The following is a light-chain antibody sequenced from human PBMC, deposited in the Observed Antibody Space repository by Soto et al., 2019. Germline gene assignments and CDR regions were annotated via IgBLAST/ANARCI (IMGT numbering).Light chain of an antibody. J-gene: IGKJ4*01. Sequence: IQMTQSPSSLSASVGDRVTITCRASQSISSHLNWYQQKPGKAPKLLICAASTLLSGVPSRFSGSGSGTDFTLTISSLQPEDFATYSCQHSHSTPLTFVGGTKVEIK. CDR1: QSISSH. CDR2: AAS. CDR3: QHSHSTPLT. V-gene: IGKV1-39*01.